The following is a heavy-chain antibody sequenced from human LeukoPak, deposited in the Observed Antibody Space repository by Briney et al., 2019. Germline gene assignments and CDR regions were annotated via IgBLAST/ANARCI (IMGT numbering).Heavy chain of an antibody. V-gene: IGHV4-38-2*01. Sequence: SETLSLTCAVSGYSISSGYYWGWIRQPPGKGLEWIGSIYHGGSTYYNPSLKSRVTMSVDTSKNQFSLKLSSVTAADTAVYYCARGSSLTGYYTNFDCWGQGTLVTVSS. J-gene: IGHJ4*02. CDR1: GYSISSGYY. CDR3: ARGSSLTGYYTNFDC. D-gene: IGHD3-9*01. CDR2: IYHGGST.